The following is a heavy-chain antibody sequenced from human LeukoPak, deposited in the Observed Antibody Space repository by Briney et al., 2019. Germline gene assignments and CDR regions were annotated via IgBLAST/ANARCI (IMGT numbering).Heavy chain of an antibody. J-gene: IGHJ4*02. CDR3: TSFHYYDSSGSLDY. Sequence: GGSLRLSCTASGFTFGDYAMSWVRQAPGKGLEWVGFIRSKAYGGTTAYAASVKGRVTISRDDSKSISYLQMNSLKTEDTAVYYCTSFHYYDSSGSLDYWGQGTLVTVSS. D-gene: IGHD3-22*01. V-gene: IGHV3-49*04. CDR2: IRSKAYGGTT. CDR1: GFTFGDYA.